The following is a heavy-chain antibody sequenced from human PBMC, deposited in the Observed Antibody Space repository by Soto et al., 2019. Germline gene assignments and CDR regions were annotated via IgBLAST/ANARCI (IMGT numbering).Heavy chain of an antibody. D-gene: IGHD6-19*01. V-gene: IGHV4-59*01. J-gene: IGHJ4*02. Sequence: SETLSLTCTVSGGSISSYYWSWIRQPPGKGLEWIGYMYYSGSTNYNPSLKSRVTISVDTSKNQFSLKLSSVTAADTAVYYCGREGYSGQVDYWGQGTLVTVSS. CDR2: MYYSGST. CDR1: GGSISSYY. CDR3: GREGYSGQVDY.